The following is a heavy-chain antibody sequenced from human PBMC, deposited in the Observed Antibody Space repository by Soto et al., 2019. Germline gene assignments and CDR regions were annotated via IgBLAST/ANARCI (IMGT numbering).Heavy chain of an antibody. J-gene: IGHJ4*02. V-gene: IGHV4-59*01. CDR1: GGSISSYF. CDR2: VYYTGTT. Sequence: SETLSLTCTVSGGSISSYFYIWVRQPPGKGLEWIGSVYYTGTTDYNPSLKSRVTISVDTSKTQFSLNLRSVTAADTAVYYCARDLAAVPRAFDYWGRGTLVTV. CDR3: ARDLAAVPRAFDY. D-gene: IGHD6-13*01.